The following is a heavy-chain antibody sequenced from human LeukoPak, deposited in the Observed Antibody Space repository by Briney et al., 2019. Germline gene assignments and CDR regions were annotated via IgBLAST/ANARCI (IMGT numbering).Heavy chain of an antibody. V-gene: IGHV4-4*09. D-gene: IGHD6-19*01. CDR2: IYTSGST. J-gene: IGHJ3*02. CDR3: TRLRAAVAGTPGAFDI. CDR1: GGYISSYY. Sequence: SETLSLTCTVSGGYISSYYWSWIRQPPGKGLEWIGYIYTSGSTNYNPSLKSRVTISVDTSKNQFSLKLSSVTAADTAVYYCTRLRAAVAGTPGAFDIWGQGTMVTVSS.